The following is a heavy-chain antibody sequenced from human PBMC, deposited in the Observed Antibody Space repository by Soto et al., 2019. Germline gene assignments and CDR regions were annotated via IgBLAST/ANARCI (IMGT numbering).Heavy chain of an antibody. V-gene: IGHV4-39*01. J-gene: IGHJ4*02. CDR3: ARPTTRRYCSGGSCYLIFDY. D-gene: IGHD2-15*01. CDR2: VYYSGDT. Sequence: PSETLSLTCTVSGASISSNSYYCDWIRQPPGKGLEWVGSVYYSGDTYYNPSLKSRVTISVDTSKNQFSLKLNSVTAADTAVYYCARPTTRRYCSGGSCYLIFDYWGQGTLVTVSS. CDR1: GASISSNSYY.